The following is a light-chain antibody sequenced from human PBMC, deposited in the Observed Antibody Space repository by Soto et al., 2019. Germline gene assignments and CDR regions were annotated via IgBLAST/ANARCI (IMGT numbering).Light chain of an antibody. V-gene: IGLV2-11*01. CDR3: CSYAGSSTWV. CDR1: SNDVGGYNY. CDR2: DVN. Sequence: QSVLTQPRSVSGSPGQSVTISCTGTSNDVGGYNYVSWYQQHPGKAPKLLISDVNKRPSGVPDRFSGSKSGNTASLIISGLQDEDEADYYCCSYAGSSTWVFGGGTKVTVL. J-gene: IGLJ3*02.